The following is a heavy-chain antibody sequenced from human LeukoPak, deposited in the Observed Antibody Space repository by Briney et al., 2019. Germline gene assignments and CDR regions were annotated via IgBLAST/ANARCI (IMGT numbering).Heavy chain of an antibody. D-gene: IGHD2-2*01. CDR2: IYYSGST. CDR1: GGSISSSSYY. Sequence: SETLSLTCTVSGGSISSSSYYWGWIRQPPGKGLEWIGSIYYSGSTNYNPSLKSRVTISVDTSKNQFSLKLSSVTAADTAVYYCARAEVVPAAMFGRANGAFDIWGQGTMVTVSS. V-gene: IGHV4-39*07. J-gene: IGHJ3*02. CDR3: ARAEVVPAAMFGRANGAFDI.